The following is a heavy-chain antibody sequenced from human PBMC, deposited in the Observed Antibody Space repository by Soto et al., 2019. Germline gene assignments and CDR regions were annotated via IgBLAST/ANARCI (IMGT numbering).Heavy chain of an antibody. Sequence: PGESLTISCRGSGYSFTRYWIGWVRQMPGKGLEWMGIIYPGDSDTRYSPSFQGQVTISADKSISTAYLQWSSLKASDTAMYYCARRELHDAFDIWGQGTMVTVSS. D-gene: IGHD1-26*01. CDR3: ARRELHDAFDI. CDR1: GYSFTRYW. J-gene: IGHJ3*02. CDR2: IYPGDSDT. V-gene: IGHV5-51*01.